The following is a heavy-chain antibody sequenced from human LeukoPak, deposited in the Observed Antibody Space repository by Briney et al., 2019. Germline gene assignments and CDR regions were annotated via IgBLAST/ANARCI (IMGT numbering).Heavy chain of an antibody. D-gene: IGHD3-3*01. J-gene: IGHJ5*02. CDR1: GFTFSSYA. Sequence: GGSLRLSCAASGFTFSSYAMSWVRQAPGKGLEWVSAISGSGGSTYYADSVKGRFTISRDNSKNTLYLQMSSLRAEDTAVYYCAKDLTYYDFWSGPQTFDPWGQGTLVTVSS. CDR2: ISGSGGST. CDR3: AKDLTYYDFWSGPQTFDP. V-gene: IGHV3-23*01.